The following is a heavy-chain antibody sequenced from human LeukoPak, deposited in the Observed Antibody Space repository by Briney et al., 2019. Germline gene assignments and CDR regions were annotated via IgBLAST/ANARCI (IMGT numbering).Heavy chain of an antibody. CDR2: TLYRSKWYN. V-gene: IGHV6-1*01. CDR3: ARGNTMVRGAFQSQYFQH. J-gene: IGHJ1*01. CDR1: GDSVSSNIVG. D-gene: IGHD3-10*01. Sequence: SQTLSLTCAVSGDSVSSNIVGWNWIRQSPSRGLEWLGRTLYRSKWYNNYAVSVKSRIIINPDTSKNQFSLQLNSVTPEDTAVYYCARGNTMVRGAFQSQYFQHWGQGTLVTVSS.